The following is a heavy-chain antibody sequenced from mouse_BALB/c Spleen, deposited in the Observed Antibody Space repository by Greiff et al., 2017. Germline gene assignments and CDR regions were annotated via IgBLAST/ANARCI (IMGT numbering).Heavy chain of an antibody. Sequence: QVQLQQSGAELVRPGSSVKISCKASGYAFSSYWMNWVKQRPGQGLEWIGQIYPGDGDTNYNGKFKGKATLTADKSSSTAYMQLSSLTSEDSAVYFCATDLTPAYFDYWGQGTTLTVSS. V-gene: IGHV1-80*01. CDR1: GYAFSSYW. CDR2: IYPGDGDT. J-gene: IGHJ2*01. CDR3: ATDLTPAYFDY.